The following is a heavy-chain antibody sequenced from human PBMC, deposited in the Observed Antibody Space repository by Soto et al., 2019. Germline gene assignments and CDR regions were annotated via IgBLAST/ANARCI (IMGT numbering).Heavy chain of an antibody. CDR3: ARDKDYYDSSGYPY. CDR2: ISSSSSSTI. J-gene: IGHJ4*02. D-gene: IGHD3-22*01. Sequence: PGGSLRLSCTASGFTFSSYSMNWVRQAPGKGLEWVSYISSSSSSTIYYADSVKGRFTISRDNAKNPLYLQMNSLRDEDTAVYYCARDKDYYDSSGYPYWGQGTLVTVSS. CDR1: GFTFSSYS. V-gene: IGHV3-48*02.